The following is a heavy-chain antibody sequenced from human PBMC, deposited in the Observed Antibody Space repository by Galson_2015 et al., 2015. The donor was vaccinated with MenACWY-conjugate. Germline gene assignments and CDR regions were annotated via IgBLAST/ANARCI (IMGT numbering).Heavy chain of an antibody. Sequence: SVKVSCKASGYTFTSYYMHWVRQAPGQGLEWMGIINPSGGSTSYAQKFQGRVTMTRDTSTSTVYMELSSLRSEDTAVYYCARDRGTAAAGHWFDPWGQGTLVTVSS. V-gene: IGHV1-46*01. CDR1: GYTFTSYY. J-gene: IGHJ5*02. CDR2: INPSGGST. D-gene: IGHD6-13*01. CDR3: ARDRGTAAAGHWFDP.